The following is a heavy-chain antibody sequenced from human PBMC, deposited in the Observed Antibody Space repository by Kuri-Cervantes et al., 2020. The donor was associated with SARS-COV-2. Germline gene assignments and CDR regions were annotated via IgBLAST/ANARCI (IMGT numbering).Heavy chain of an antibody. Sequence: SVKVSCKASGGTFSSYAVTWVRQAPGRGFEWMGRIIPLFGTTIYAEKFRGRVTITADKSTNTAYMDLSSLRSEDTAVYYCARDWVEHTYYYMDVWGKGTTVTGSS. V-gene: IGHV1-69*06. CDR1: GGTFSSYA. CDR3: ARDWVEHTYYYMDV. CDR2: IIPLFGTT. J-gene: IGHJ6*03. D-gene: IGHD6-13*01.